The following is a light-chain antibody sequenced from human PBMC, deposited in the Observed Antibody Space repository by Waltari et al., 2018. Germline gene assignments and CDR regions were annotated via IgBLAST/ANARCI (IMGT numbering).Light chain of an antibody. Sequence: SYELTQPPSVSVSPGQTARITCSGDALPKQYGYWYQKKAGQAPVLVIKKDSERPSGLPERFSGSSSGSTVTLTITGVQAEDEADYYCQSTDRNGTYLYVFGSGTKVTVL. CDR3: QSTDRNGTYLYV. CDR1: ALPKQY. V-gene: IGLV3-25*03. CDR2: KDS. J-gene: IGLJ1*01.